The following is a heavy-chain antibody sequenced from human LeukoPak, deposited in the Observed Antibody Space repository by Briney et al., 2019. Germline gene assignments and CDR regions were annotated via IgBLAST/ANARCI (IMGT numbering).Heavy chain of an antibody. D-gene: IGHD4/OR15-4a*01. J-gene: IGHJ4*02. CDR3: ARSRGATFDY. Sequence: SQTLSLTCAISGDSVSSKSAAWNWIRQSPSRGLEWVGRTYYRSKWSNDYAASVKSRITVNPDTSKNQFSLQLSSVTPEDTAVYYCARSRGATFDYWGQGTLVTVSS. V-gene: IGHV6-1*01. CDR2: TYYRSKWSN. CDR1: GDSVSSKSAA.